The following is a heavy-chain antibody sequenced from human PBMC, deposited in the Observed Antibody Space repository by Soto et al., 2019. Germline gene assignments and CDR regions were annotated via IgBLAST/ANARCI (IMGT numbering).Heavy chain of an antibody. CDR1: GFSFRSYA. CDR3: ARSAYSTGWYYPFNV. D-gene: IGHD6-19*01. V-gene: IGHV3-30-3*01. CDR2: ISFDGSSE. Sequence: QVQLVESGGGVVQPGRSLRLSCVPSGFSFRSYAMYWVRQAPGRGLEWVAVISFDGSSEDYADSVKGRFTISRDNFENVLYLQMSSLRAEDTAVSYCARSAYSTGWYYPFNVWGQGTMVTVSS. J-gene: IGHJ3*01.